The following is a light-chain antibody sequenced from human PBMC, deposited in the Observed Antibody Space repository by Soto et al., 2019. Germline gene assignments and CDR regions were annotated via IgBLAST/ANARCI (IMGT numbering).Light chain of an antibody. V-gene: IGLV1-40*01. J-gene: IGLJ3*02. CDR1: SSNIGAGYP. CDR3: QSYDSSLSRRWV. CDR2: G. Sequence: QSVLTQPPAVSGAPGQRVTISCTGSSSNIGAGYPVHWYQQLPGTAPKLLVAGNRPSGVPDRFSVSKSGASASLAITGLQAEDEADYYCQSYDSSLSRRWVFGGGTKVTVL.